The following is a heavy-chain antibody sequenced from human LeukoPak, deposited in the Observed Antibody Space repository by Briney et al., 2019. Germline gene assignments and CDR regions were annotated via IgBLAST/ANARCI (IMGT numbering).Heavy chain of an antibody. V-gene: IGHV1-2*02. CDR3: ARARWQLVPYFDS. Sequence: GASVKVSCKASGYTFTDYYMHGVRQAPGQGLEWMGWINPNSGGTNFAQKFQGRVAMTRDTSISTAYMELGSLRSDDTAVYYCARARWQLVPYFDSWGQGTLVTVSS. D-gene: IGHD6-6*01. CDR1: GYTFTDYY. J-gene: IGHJ4*02. CDR2: INPNSGGT.